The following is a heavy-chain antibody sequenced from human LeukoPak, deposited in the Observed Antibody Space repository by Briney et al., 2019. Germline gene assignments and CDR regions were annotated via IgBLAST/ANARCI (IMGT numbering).Heavy chain of an antibody. CDR2: LSGSGGST. V-gene: IGHV3-23*01. CDR1: GFTFSNAW. J-gene: IGHJ5*02. CDR3: AKDQEGSGSYYSFGGLNWFDP. Sequence: GGSLRLSCAASGFTFSNAWMSWVRQAPGKGLERVSTLSGSGGSTYYADSVKGRFTISRDNSKNTLYLQMNSLRAEDTAVYYCAKDQEGSGSYYSFGGLNWFDPWGQGTLVTVSS. D-gene: IGHD3-10*01.